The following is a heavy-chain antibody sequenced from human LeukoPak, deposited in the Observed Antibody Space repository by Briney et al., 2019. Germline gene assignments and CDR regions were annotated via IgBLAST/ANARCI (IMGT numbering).Heavy chain of an antibody. J-gene: IGHJ1*01. Sequence: SQTLSLTCTVSGGSISSGGYYWSWIRQHPGKGLEWIGYIYYSGSTYYNPSLKSRVTISVDTSKNQFSLKLSSVTAADTAVYYCARAVSSGYREFQHWGQGTLVTVSS. CDR3: ARAVSSGYREFQH. CDR1: GGSISSGGYY. D-gene: IGHD3-22*01. CDR2: IYYSGST. V-gene: IGHV4-31*03.